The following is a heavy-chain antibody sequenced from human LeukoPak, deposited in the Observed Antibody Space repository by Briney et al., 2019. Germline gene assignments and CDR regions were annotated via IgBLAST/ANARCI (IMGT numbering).Heavy chain of an antibody. D-gene: IGHD3-22*01. V-gene: IGHV1-2*02. CDR1: GYIFTGYY. J-gene: IGHJ4*02. Sequence: ASVKVSCKASGYIFTGYYMHWVRQAPGQGLEWMGWISPNSGGTNYAQKFQGRVTMTRDTSISTAYMELSRLRSDDTAVYYCARAYDSSGYWVDYWGQGTLVTVSS. CDR2: ISPNSGGT. CDR3: ARAYDSSGYWVDY.